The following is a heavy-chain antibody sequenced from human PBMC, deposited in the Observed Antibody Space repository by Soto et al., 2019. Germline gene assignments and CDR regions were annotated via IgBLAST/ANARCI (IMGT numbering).Heavy chain of an antibody. D-gene: IGHD2-2*01. CDR3: AKDTSSSPYYMDV. Sequence: GGSLRLSCAASGFTFSNFAMSWVRHAPGKGLEWVSEITGSTGTTYYADSVRGRFIISRDNSQNTLHLQMNSLRTEDTAVYYCAKDTSSSPYYMDVWGKGTTVTVS. J-gene: IGHJ6*03. V-gene: IGHV3-23*01. CDR2: ITGSTGTT. CDR1: GFTFSNFA.